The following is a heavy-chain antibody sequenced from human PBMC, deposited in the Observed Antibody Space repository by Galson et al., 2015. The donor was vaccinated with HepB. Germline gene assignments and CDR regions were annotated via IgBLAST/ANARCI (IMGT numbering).Heavy chain of an antibody. Sequence: SLRLSCAASGFTFSSYGMHWVRQAPGKGLEWVAVIWYDGSNKYYADSVKGRFTISRDNSKNTLYLQMNSLRAEDTAVYYCARDAAITMVRGVFDYWGQGTLVTVSS. D-gene: IGHD3-10*01. J-gene: IGHJ4*02. V-gene: IGHV3-33*01. CDR3: ARDAAITMVRGVFDY. CDR1: GFTFSSYG. CDR2: IWYDGSNK.